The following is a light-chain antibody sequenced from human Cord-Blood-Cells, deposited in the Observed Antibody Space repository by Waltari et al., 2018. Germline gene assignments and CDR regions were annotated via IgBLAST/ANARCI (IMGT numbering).Light chain of an antibody. CDR1: QSISSY. CDR2: AAS. J-gene: IGKJ2*01. Sequence: IQMTQSPSSLPVSVGERVTITCRASQSISSYLNWYQQKPGKAPKLLIYAASSLQSGVPSRFSGSGSGTDFTLTISSLQPEDFATYYCQQSYSTPHTFGQGTKLEIK. V-gene: IGKV1-39*01. CDR3: QQSYSTPHT.